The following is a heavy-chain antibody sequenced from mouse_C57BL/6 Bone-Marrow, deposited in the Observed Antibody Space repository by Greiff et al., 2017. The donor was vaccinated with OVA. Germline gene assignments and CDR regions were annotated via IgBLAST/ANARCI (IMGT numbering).Heavy chain of an antibody. Sequence: QVQLQQSGPGLVQPSQSLSITCTVSGFSLTSYGVHWVRQSPGKGLEWLGVIWRGGSTDYNAAFMSRLSITKDNSKSQVFFKMNSLPADDTAIYYCAKNYYGSNWYFDVWGTGTTVTVSS. V-gene: IGHV2-5*01. CDR1: GFSLTSYG. J-gene: IGHJ1*03. CDR2: IWRGGST. D-gene: IGHD1-1*01. CDR3: AKNYYGSNWYFDV.